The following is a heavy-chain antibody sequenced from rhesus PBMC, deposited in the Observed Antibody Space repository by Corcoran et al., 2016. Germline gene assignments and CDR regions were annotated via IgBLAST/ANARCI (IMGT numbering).Heavy chain of an antibody. CDR1: GGSISSSY. V-gene: IGHV4-169*02. CDR3: ARDVAAAGTGSPY. CDR2: IYGSGSST. Sequence: QLQLQESGPGLVKPSETLSVTCAVSGGSISSSYWSWIRQAPGKGLGLIGYIYGSGSSTNYNSSLKSRVTLSVDTSKNQLSLKLSSVTTADTAVYYCARDVAAAGTGSPYWGQGVLVTVSS. J-gene: IGHJ4*01. D-gene: IGHD6-25*01.